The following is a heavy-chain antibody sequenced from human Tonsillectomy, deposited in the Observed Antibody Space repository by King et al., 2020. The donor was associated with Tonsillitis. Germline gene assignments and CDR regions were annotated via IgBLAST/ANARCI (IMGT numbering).Heavy chain of an antibody. CDR2: IYHSGST. D-gene: IGHD3-16*01. J-gene: IGHJ5*02. V-gene: IGHV4-30-4*01. CDR1: GGSISSGDYY. Sequence: VQLQESGPRLVKPSQTLSLTCTVSGGSISSGDYYWSWIRQPPGKGLEWIGYIYHSGSTYYNQSLKSRLTMSVDTSKKKFSLKLSSVTAADTAVYYCARVGGPITFGGVTWGQGTLVTVSS. CDR3: ARVGGPITFGGVT.